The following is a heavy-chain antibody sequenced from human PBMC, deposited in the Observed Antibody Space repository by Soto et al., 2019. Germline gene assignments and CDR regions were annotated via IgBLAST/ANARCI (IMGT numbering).Heavy chain of an antibody. D-gene: IGHD6-19*01. CDR3: ARDSGDSSGWGGFDY. CDR1: GFTFSSYG. J-gene: IGHJ4*02. CDR2: IWYDGSNK. V-gene: IGHV3-33*01. Sequence: PGGSLRLSCAASGFTFSSYGMHWVRQAPGKGLEWVAVIWYDGSNKYYADSVKGRFTISRDNSKNTLYLQMNSLRAEDTAVYYCARDSGDSSGWGGFDYWGQGTLVTVSS.